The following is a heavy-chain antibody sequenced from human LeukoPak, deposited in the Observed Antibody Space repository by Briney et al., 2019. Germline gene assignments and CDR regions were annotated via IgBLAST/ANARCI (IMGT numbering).Heavy chain of an antibody. Sequence: PGGSLRLSCAASGFTFSSYGMHWVRQAPGKGLEWVAFIRYDGSNKYYADSVKGRFTISRDNSKNTLYLQMNSLRAEDTAVYYCAKGQLFGSGIAARLSVFGDYWGQGTLVTVSS. CDR1: GFTFSSYG. J-gene: IGHJ4*02. D-gene: IGHD6-6*01. CDR3: AKGQLFGSGIAARLSVFGDY. V-gene: IGHV3-30*02. CDR2: IRYDGSNK.